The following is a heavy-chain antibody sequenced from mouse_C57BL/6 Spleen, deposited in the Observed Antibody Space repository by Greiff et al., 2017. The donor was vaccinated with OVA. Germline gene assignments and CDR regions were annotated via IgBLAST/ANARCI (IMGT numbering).Heavy chain of an antibody. D-gene: IGHD2-4*01. CDR3: AKGNDYLDYCDY. CDR1: GYAFSSYW. CDR2: IYPGDGDT. V-gene: IGHV1-80*01. J-gene: IGHJ2*01. Sequence: VKLQQSGAELVKPGASVKISCKASGYAFSSYWMNWVKQRPGKGLEWIGQIYPGDGDTNYNGKFKGKATLTADKSSSTAYMQLSSLTSEDSAVYFCAKGNDYLDYCDYWGQGTTLTVSS.